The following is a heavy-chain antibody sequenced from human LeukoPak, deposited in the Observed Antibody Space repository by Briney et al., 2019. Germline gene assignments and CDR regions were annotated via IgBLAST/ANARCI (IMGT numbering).Heavy chain of an antibody. CDR1: GGSISSSSYY. Sequence: SETLSLTCTVSGGSISSSSYYWGWIRQPPGKGLEWIGSIYKSGSTYNNPSLKSRVTISVDTSKNQFSLKLSSVTAADTAVYYCARHGILQYWGQGTLVTVSS. V-gene: IGHV4-39*01. CDR2: IYKSGST. CDR3: ARHGILQY. J-gene: IGHJ4*02. D-gene: IGHD5-24*01.